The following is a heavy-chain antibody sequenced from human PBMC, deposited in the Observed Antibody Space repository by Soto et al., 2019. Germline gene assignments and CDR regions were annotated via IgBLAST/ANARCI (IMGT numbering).Heavy chain of an antibody. CDR1: GDSINSDKYY. J-gene: IGHJ4*02. Sequence: LSLTCSVSGDSINSDKYYWGWIRQPPGKGLEWIGSIYFRGNTYYNPSLQTRVTISLDKSKSQFSLKLNSVTAADSAVYFCTRLQQLRSRPGRRYFDYWGQGTLVTVS. D-gene: IGHD6-13*01. CDR2: IYFRGNT. V-gene: IGHV4-39*01. CDR3: TRLQQLRSRPGRRYFDY.